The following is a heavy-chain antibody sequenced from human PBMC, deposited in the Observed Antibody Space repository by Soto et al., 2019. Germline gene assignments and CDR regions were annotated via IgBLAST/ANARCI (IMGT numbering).Heavy chain of an antibody. CDR3: AKDYYDSSGYFDY. Sequence: GGSLRLSCAASGFTFSSYAMSWVRQTQGKGLEWVSAISGSVVSTYYADSLKRRFTISRDNSKNTLYLQMNSLRAEDTDVYYCAKDYYDSSGYFDYWGQGTLVTVSS. D-gene: IGHD3-22*01. V-gene: IGHV3-23*01. CDR1: GFTFSSYA. CDR2: ISGSVVST. J-gene: IGHJ4*02.